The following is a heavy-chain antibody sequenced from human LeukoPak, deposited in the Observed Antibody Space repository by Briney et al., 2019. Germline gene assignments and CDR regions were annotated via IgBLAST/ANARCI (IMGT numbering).Heavy chain of an antibody. D-gene: IGHD1-26*01. CDR2: ISGSGGST. J-gene: IGHJ4*02. Sequence: GGSLRLSCGASGLTVSSYAMSWGRQAPGKGLGWVSAISGSGGSTYYADSVKGRFTISRDNSKNTLYLQMSSLRAEDTAVYYCAKDRGGSYYDYWGQGTLVTVSS. CDR3: AKDRGGSYYDY. CDR1: GLTVSSYA. V-gene: IGHV3-23*01.